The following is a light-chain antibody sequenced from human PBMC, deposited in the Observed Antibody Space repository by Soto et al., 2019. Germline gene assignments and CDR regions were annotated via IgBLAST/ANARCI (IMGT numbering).Light chain of an antibody. CDR3: QQYNKWPRT. V-gene: IGKV3-15*01. CDR1: QSVSSN. Sequence: EIVMTQSPATLSVSPGERATLSCRASQSVSSNLAWYQQKPGQAPRLLIYGASTRATGIPARFSGSGSGTELTLTICSLQSEDFAVYYCQQYNKWPRTFGQGTKLEIK. J-gene: IGKJ2*01. CDR2: GAS.